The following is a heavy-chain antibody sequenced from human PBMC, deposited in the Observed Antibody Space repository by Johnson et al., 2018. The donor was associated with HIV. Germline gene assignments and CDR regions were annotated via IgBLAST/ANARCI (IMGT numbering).Heavy chain of an antibody. D-gene: IGHD4-23*01. CDR2: IYSGGST. CDR3: ARDKDYGGNHDAFDI. V-gene: IGHV3-66*01. J-gene: IGHJ3*02. Sequence: VQLVESGGGLVQPGGSLRLSCAASGFSVSSKYMSWVRQAPGQGLEWVSVIYSGGSTYYADSVKGRFTISRDNSKNTLYLQMESLRADDTALYYCARDKDYGGNHDAFDIWGQGTMVTVSS. CDR1: GFSVSSKY.